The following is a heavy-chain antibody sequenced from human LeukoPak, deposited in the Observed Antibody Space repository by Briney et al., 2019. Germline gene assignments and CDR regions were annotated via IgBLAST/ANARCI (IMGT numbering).Heavy chain of an antibody. CDR2: ISAYNGNT. V-gene: IGHV1-18*01. CDR3: ARLDASVGATIFRAFDY. Sequence: ASVKVSCKASGYTFTSYGISWVRQAPGQGLEWMGWISAYNGNTNYAQKLQGRVTMTTDTSTSTAYMELRSLRSDDTAVYYCARLDASVGATIFRAFDYWGQGTLVTVSS. D-gene: IGHD1-26*01. CDR1: GYTFTSYG. J-gene: IGHJ4*02.